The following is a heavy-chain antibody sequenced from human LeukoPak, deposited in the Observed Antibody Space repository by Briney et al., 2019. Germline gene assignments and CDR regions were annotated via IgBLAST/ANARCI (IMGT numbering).Heavy chain of an antibody. CDR2: INPNSGGT. CDR1: GYTFTGYY. V-gene: IGHV1-2*04. Sequence: ASVKVSCKASGYTFTGYYMHWVRQAPGQGLEWMGWINPNSGGTNYAQRFQGWVTMTRDTSISTAYMELSRLRSDDTAVYYCARDNSSSTSCYGFFGWFDPWGQGTLVTVSS. CDR3: ARDNSSSTSCYGFFGWFDP. D-gene: IGHD2-2*01. J-gene: IGHJ5*02.